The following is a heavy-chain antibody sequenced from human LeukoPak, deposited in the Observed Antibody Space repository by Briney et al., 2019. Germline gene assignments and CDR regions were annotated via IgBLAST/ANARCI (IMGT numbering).Heavy chain of an antibody. CDR2: ISSSGSTM. CDR3: ARGDPYDSSGYYCDYFDY. J-gene: IGHJ4*02. Sequence: GESLKISCAASGITFSDYYMSWIRQAPGKGLEWVSYISSSGSTMYYADSVKGRFTISRDNAKNSLYLQMNSLRAEDTAVYYCARGDPYDSSGYYCDYFDYWGQGTLVTVSS. V-gene: IGHV3-11*01. D-gene: IGHD3-22*01. CDR1: GITFSDYY.